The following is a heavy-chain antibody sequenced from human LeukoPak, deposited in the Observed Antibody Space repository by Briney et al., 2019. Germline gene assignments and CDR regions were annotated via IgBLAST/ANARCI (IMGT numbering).Heavy chain of an antibody. CDR2: IYYSGST. D-gene: IGHD3-22*01. J-gene: IGHJ4*02. V-gene: IGHV4-39*01. Sequence: SETLSLTCTVSGGSISSSSYYWGWIRQPPGKGLEWIGSIYYSGSTYYNPSLKSRVTISVDTSKNQFSLNLNSVTAADTAVYYCASLYYDSSGYYQICYFDYWGQGTLVTVSS. CDR3: ASLYYDSSGYYQICYFDY. CDR1: GGSISSSSYY.